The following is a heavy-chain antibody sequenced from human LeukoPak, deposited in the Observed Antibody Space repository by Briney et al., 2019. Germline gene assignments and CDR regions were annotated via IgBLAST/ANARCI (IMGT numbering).Heavy chain of an antibody. V-gene: IGHV3-53*01. Sequence: RSGGSLRLSCAASGFSVSSKYMSWVRQAPGKGLEWVTVIYSGGSTYYADSVKGRFTISRDNSKNTLYLQMNSLRAEDTAVYFCASGYCSSTSCYVHYYGMDVWGQGTTVTVSS. CDR2: IYSGGST. CDR1: GFSVSSKY. D-gene: IGHD2-2*03. CDR3: ASGYCSSTSCYVHYYGMDV. J-gene: IGHJ6*02.